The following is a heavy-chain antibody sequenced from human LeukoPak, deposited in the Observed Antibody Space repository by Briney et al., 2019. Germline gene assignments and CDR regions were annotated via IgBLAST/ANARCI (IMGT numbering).Heavy chain of an antibody. V-gene: IGHV3-9*01. J-gene: IGHJ4*02. CDR2: INWNSDNR. CDR3: AKSGLNRFDY. CDR1: GFIFDDYA. D-gene: IGHD2-15*01. Sequence: PGGSLRLSCAASGFIFDDYAMHWVRQVPGKGLEWVSGINWNSDNRAYAESVKGRFTVSRDNSKNTLYLQMNSLRAEDTAVYYCAKSGLNRFDYWGQGTLVTVSS.